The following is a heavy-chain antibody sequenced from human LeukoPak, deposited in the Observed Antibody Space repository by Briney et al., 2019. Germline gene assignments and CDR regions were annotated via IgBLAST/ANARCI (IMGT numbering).Heavy chain of an antibody. D-gene: IGHD3-10*01. Sequence: GGSLRLSCAASGFTFSNAWMSWVRQAPGKGLEWVGRIKSKTDGGTTDYAAPVKGRFTNSRDDSKNTLYLQMNSLKTEDTAVYYCTTDGGWFGEFRFDYWGQGTLVTVSS. V-gene: IGHV3-15*01. CDR3: TTDGGWFGEFRFDY. CDR2: IKSKTDGGTT. J-gene: IGHJ4*02. CDR1: GFTFSNAW.